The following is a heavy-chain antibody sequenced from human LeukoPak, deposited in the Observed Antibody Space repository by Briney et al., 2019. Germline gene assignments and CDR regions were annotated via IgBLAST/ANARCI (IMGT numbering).Heavy chain of an antibody. J-gene: IGHJ3*02. CDR1: GGSISSYY. CDR3: ARDGYYDFWSGYPPYAFDI. CDR2: IYTSGST. V-gene: IGHV4-4*07. D-gene: IGHD3-3*01. Sequence: SETLSLTCTVSGGSISSYYWSWIRQPAGKGLEWIGRIYTSGSTNYNPPLKSRVTMSVDTSKNQFSLKLSSVTAADTAVYYCARDGYYDFWSGYPPYAFDIWGQGTMVTVSS.